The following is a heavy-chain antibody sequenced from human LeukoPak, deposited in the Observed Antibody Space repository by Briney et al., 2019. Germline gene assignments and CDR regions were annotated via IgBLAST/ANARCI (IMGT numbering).Heavy chain of an antibody. CDR3: TREDRPYCPFAY. CDR2: IAHDGTT. V-gene: IGHV4-4*02. Sequence: SSGTLSLTCGVSGGSIDITNYWSWVRPAPGKGLEWIGEIAHDGTTNYNPSLRSRVAMSFDRANNQFSLSLTSVTAADTAVYYCTREDRPYCPFAYWGQGVLVTVSS. D-gene: IGHD1-26*01. J-gene: IGHJ4*02. CDR1: GGSIDITNY.